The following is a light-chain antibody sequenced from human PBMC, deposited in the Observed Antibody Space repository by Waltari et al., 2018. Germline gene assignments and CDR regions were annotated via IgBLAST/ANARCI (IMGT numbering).Light chain of an antibody. CDR1: RSVGRS. CDR2: EAS. V-gene: IGKV3-20*01. CDR3: QHYVRLPVT. Sequence: EIVLTQSPGTLSLSPGERATLACRASRSVGRSLAWYQQKPGQAPRLLIYEASPRASGIPDRFSGSGSGTDFSLTISSLEAEDVAVYYCQHYVRLPVTFGQGTKVEI. J-gene: IGKJ1*01.